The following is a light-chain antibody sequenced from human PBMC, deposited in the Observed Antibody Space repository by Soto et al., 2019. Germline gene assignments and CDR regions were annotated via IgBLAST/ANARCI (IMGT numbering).Light chain of an antibody. J-gene: IGLJ2*01. CDR3: SSYTSSNTLV. CDR1: SSDVGAYNY. CDR2: EVS. Sequence: QSALTQPASVSGSPGQSITISCTGTSSDVGAYNYVSWYQQHPGKAPKLMIFEVSDRPSGVSNRFSGSKSGNTASLTISGLHAEYEADYYCSSYTSSNTLVFGGGTKVTVL. V-gene: IGLV2-14*01.